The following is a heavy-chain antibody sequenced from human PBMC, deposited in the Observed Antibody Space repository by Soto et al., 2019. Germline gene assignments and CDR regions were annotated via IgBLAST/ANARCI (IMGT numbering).Heavy chain of an antibody. J-gene: IGHJ4*02. D-gene: IGHD6-19*01. CDR2: ISYDARNI. CDR1: GFTFTAYA. V-gene: IGHV3-30*04. Sequence: QVKLVESGGGVVQPGRSLRLSCAPSGFTFTAYAFHWVRQAPGKGLEWVSVISYDARNIYYADSVKGRFTISRDNSNSTLYLQMNSLRPEDTAIYYCARDFRAATGWTRGYLDYWGQGALVTVSS. CDR3: ARDFRAATGWTRGYLDY.